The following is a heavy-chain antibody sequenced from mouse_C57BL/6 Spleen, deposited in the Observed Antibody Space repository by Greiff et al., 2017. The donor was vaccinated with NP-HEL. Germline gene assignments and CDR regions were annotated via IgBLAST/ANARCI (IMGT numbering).Heavy chain of an antibody. V-gene: IGHV1-81*01. Sequence: VKLVESGAELARPGASVKLSCKASGYTFTSYGISWVKQRTGQGLEWIGEIYPRSGNTYYNEKFKGKATLTADKSSSTAYMELRSLTSEDSAVYFCARSKITTVVAPNFDVWGTGTTVTVSS. D-gene: IGHD1-1*01. CDR1: GYTFTSYG. J-gene: IGHJ1*03. CDR2: IYPRSGNT. CDR3: ARSKITTVVAPNFDV.